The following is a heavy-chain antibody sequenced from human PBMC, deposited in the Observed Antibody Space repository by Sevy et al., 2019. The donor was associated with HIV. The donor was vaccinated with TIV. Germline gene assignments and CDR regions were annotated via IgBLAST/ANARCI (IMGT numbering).Heavy chain of an antibody. Sequence: ASVKVSCKISGYTLTELSMHWVRQAPGKGLEWMGGFDPEDGETIYAQMFQGRVTMTEDTSTDTAYMELSSLRSEDTAVYYCATLDFWSENPFYGTDVWGQGTTVTVSS. D-gene: IGHD3-3*01. CDR1: GYTLTELS. CDR3: ATLDFWSENPFYGTDV. CDR2: FDPEDGET. V-gene: IGHV1-24*01. J-gene: IGHJ6*02.